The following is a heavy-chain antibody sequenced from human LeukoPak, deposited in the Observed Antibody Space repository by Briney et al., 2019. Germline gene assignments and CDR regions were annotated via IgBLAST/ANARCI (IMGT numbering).Heavy chain of an antibody. CDR3: ARDRGVAVADYYYYGMDV. D-gene: IGHD6-19*01. J-gene: IGHJ6*02. V-gene: IGHV3-66*01. Sequence: GGSLRLSCAASGFTLSSSSYGMHWVRQAPGKGLEWVSVIYSGGSTYYADSVKGRFTISRDNSKNTLYLQMNSLRAEDTAVYYCARDRGVAVADYYYYGMDVWGQGTTVTVSS. CDR1: GFTLSSSSYG. CDR2: IYSGGST.